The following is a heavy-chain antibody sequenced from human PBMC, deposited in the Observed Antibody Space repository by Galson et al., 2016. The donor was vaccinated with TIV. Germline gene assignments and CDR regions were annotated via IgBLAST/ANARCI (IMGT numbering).Heavy chain of an antibody. Sequence: SLRLSCAASGFTFHHYAMHWVRQVPGKGLEWVSGISWNSDSIDYADSVKGRFTISRDNAENSLHLQMNSLSADDTALYYCAKLSGASDGFGIWGQGTLVTVSS. J-gene: IGHJ3*02. V-gene: IGHV3-9*01. CDR1: GFTFHHYA. D-gene: IGHD1-26*01. CDR2: ISWNSDSI. CDR3: AKLSGASDGFGI.